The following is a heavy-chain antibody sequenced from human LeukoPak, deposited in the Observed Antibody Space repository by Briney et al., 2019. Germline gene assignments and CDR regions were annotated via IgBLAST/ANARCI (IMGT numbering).Heavy chain of an antibody. CDR2: ISYDGSNK. CDR1: GFTFSSYA. Sequence: GRSLRLSCAASGFTFSSYAMHWVRQAPGKGLEWVAVISYDGSNKYYADSVKGRFTISRDNSKNTPYLQMNSLRAEDTAVYYCAREGLHGSGSYYNVYFQHWGQGTLVTVSS. CDR3: AREGLHGSGSYYNVYFQH. V-gene: IGHV3-30*04. J-gene: IGHJ1*01. D-gene: IGHD3-10*01.